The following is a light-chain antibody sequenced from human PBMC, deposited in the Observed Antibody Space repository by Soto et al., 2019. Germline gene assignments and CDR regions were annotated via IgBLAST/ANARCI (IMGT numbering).Light chain of an antibody. CDR1: SSDVGGYNY. CDR2: EVS. V-gene: IGLV2-8*01. J-gene: IGLJ3*02. CDR3: SSYAGSNNWV. Sequence: QSALTQPPSASGSPGQSVTISCTGTSSDVGGYNYVSWYQQHPGKAPKLMIYEVSKRPSGVPDRFSGSKSGNTASLTVSGLQAEDEGDYYCSSYAGSNNWVLGGGTKLT.